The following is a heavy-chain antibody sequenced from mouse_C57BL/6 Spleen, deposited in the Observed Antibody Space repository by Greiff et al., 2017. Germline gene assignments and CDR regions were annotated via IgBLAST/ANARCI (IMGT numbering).Heavy chain of an antibody. CDR3: ARWRGSSYDY. CDR1: GYTFTSYW. J-gene: IGHJ2*01. CDR2: IDPSGSYT. Sequence: QVQLQQPGAELVMPGASVKLSCKASGYTFTSYWMHWVKQTPGQGLEWIGEIDPSGSYTNYNQKFKGKSTLTVDKSSSTAYMQLSSLTSEDSAVYCCARWRGSSYDYWGQGTTLTVSS. D-gene: IGHD1-1*01. V-gene: IGHV1-69*01.